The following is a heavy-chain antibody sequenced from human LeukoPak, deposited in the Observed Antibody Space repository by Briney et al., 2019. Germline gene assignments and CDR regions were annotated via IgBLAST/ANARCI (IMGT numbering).Heavy chain of an antibody. V-gene: IGHV3-30*02. Sequence: GGTLTLSCAASAFTFSDYGTNWVRHTPGKGRQWLIFIQNDATNTFHTDPVKGPFTISRDNSKNTLYLQMTDLRVDDTAIYFCAKDKVRYYTSRWSGHVDTWGQGTLVTVSS. CDR1: AFTFSDYG. D-gene: IGHD6-13*01. CDR3: AKDKVRYYTSRWSGHVDT. CDR2: IQNDATNT. J-gene: IGHJ5*02.